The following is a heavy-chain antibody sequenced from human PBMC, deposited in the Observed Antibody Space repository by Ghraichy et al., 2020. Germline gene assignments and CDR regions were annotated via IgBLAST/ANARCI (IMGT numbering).Heavy chain of an antibody. CDR2: INHSGST. J-gene: IGHJ5*02. CDR1: GGEGRGEY. CDR3: ATRITGTTGWFDP. Sequence: AVYGGEGRGEYWRGSRQPPGKGREGIGEINHSGSTNYNPSLKSRVTISVDTSKNQFSRKLSSVTAADTAVYYCATRITGTTGWFDPWGQGTLVTVSS. V-gene: IGHV4-34*01. D-gene: IGHD1-20*01.